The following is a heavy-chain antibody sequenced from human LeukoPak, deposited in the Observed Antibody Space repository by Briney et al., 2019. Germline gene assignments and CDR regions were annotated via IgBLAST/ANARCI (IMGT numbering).Heavy chain of an antibody. CDR3: ARWFGGVIN. Sequence: PSETLSLTCTVSGGSISSYYWSWIRQPPGKGLEWIGYIYHSGSTNYNPSLKSRVTISVDTSKNHFSLKLSSVTAADTAVYYCARWFGGVINWGQGTLVTVSS. V-gene: IGHV4-59*01. CDR1: GGSISSYY. CDR2: IYHSGST. J-gene: IGHJ4*02. D-gene: IGHD3-16*02.